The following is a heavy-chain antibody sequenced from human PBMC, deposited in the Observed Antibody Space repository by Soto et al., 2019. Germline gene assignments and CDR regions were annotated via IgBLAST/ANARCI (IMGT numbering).Heavy chain of an antibody. CDR1: GDTSSAGGGT. Sequence: SETLCLSCDVSGDTSSAGGGTWAWIRQPPGKALEWIGHTYHSGNPYYNPSLKSRVIISVDRSKNQFSLKVRSVTAADTAVYYCANFNWYFDLWGRGTLVTVS. CDR3: ANFNWYFDL. J-gene: IGHJ2*01. V-gene: IGHV4-30-2*01. CDR2: TYHSGNP. D-gene: IGHD1-7*01.